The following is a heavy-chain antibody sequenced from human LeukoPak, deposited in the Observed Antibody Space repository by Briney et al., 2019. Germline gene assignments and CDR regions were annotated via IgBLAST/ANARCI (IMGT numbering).Heavy chain of an antibody. D-gene: IGHD6-19*01. CDR3: ARRGGWVYYYYMDV. CDR1: GGSISSYY. CDR2: INHSGST. V-gene: IGHV4-34*01. J-gene: IGHJ6*03. Sequence: SETLSLTCTVSGGSISSYYWSWIRQPPGKGLEWIGEINHSGSTNYNPSLKSRVTISVDTSKNQFSLKLRSVTAADTAVYYCARRGGWVYYYYMDVWGKGTTVTISS.